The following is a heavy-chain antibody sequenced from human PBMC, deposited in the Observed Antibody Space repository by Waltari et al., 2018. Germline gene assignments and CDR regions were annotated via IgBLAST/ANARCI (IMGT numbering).Heavy chain of an antibody. CDR3: ARDMRGAYLFPAPFDF. J-gene: IGHJ4*02. D-gene: IGHD3-16*01. Sequence: QVQLVQSGAEVKKPGSSVKVSCKASGDTFTSYGINWVRQAPGQGLEWMGGITPSSTARIYAQSFQGRVTITADESTTTAYIEVSSLRSEDTAMYYCARDMRGAYLFPAPFDFWGQGTLVIVSS. V-gene: IGHV1-69*01. CDR1: GDTFTSYG. CDR2: ITPSSTAR.